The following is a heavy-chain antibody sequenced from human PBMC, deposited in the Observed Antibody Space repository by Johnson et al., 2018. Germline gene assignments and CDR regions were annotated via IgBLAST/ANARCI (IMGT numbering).Heavy chain of an antibody. CDR1: GLTFSSFS. V-gene: IGHV3-21*01. J-gene: IGHJ4*02. Sequence: VQLVQSGGGLVKPGGSLRLSCAASGLTFSSFSMNWVRQAPGKGLEWVSSISSSSTYIYYADSVKGRFTLSRDNAKNSLYLKMNSLRAEDTAVYYCARDGPRGEVTMVRGGGYFDYWGQGTLVTVSS. D-gene: IGHD3-10*01. CDR3: ARDGPRGEVTMVRGGGYFDY. CDR2: ISSSSTYI.